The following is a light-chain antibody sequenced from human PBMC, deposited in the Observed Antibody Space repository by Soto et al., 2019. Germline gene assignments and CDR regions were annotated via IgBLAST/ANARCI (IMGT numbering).Light chain of an antibody. CDR3: QQYGSSPSYT. CDR1: QSVSSSSY. Sequence: EIVLTQSPGTLSLSPGERATLSCRASQSVSSSSYLDWYQQKPGQAPRLLIYGASSRATGIPDRFNGSGSATNFTLTTSRIEPEELAVYYCQQYGSSPSYTFGQGTKREIK. V-gene: IGKV3-20*01. J-gene: IGKJ2*01. CDR2: GAS.